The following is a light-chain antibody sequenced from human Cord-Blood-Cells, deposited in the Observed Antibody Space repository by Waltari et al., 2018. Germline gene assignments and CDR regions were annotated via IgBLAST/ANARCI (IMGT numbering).Light chain of an antibody. Sequence: EIVMTQSPATLSVSPGERATISCRASQSVSSNLALYHQKPGQSPSLLIHGASTRATGIPARCSGSGSGTDFSLTISSLQSEDFAVYYCQQYNNWPPLTFGGGTKVEIK. CDR1: QSVSSN. J-gene: IGKJ4*01. CDR3: QQYNNWPPLT. CDR2: GAS. V-gene: IGKV3-15*01.